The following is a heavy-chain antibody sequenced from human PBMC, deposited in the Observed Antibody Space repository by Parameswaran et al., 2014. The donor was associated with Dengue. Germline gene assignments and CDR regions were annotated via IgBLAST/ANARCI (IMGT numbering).Heavy chain of an antibody. CDR2: ISSSSSYI. V-gene: IGHV3-21*01. J-gene: IGHJ4*02. Sequence: VRQMPGKGLEWVSSISSSSSYIYYADSVKGRFTISRDNAKNSLYLQMNSLRAEDTAVYYCARALSSIRHEEDYWGQGTLVTVSS. CDR3: ARALSSIRHEEDY.